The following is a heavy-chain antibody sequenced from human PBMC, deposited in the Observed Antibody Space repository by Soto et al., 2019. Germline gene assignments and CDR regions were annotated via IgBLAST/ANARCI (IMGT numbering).Heavy chain of an antibody. V-gene: IGHV3-48*03. CDR3: AREVAWRYYY. J-gene: IGHJ4*02. Sequence: GGSLRLSCAASAFTFSSSEMNWVRQAPGRGLEWVSYISGSGTTIYYAASVKGRFTISRDNAKNSLYLQMISLRAEDTAVYYCAREVAWRYYYWGKGTLVTV. CDR1: AFTFSSSE. D-gene: IGHD1-1*01. CDR2: ISGSGTTI.